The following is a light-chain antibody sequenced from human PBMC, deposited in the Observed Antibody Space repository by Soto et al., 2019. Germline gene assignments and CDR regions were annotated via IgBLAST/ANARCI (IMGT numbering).Light chain of an antibody. Sequence: DIQMTQSPSSLSASVGDRVTITCRASQGISNYLAWYQQKPGKVPKLLIYAASTLQSGVPSRFSGSGSGTDFTLSSSSLHPEYVATYYCQKYNSAPLTFGPGTKVDIK. CDR1: QGISNY. V-gene: IGKV1-27*01. CDR3: QKYNSAPLT. CDR2: AAS. J-gene: IGKJ3*01.